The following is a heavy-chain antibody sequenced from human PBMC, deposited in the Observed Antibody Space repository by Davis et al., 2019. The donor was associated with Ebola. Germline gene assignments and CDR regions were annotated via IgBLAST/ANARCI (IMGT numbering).Heavy chain of an antibody. CDR2: ISYDGSNK. V-gene: IGHV3-30-3*01. Sequence: GEPLKISCAASGFTFSTYAMHWVRQAPGKRPEWVAVISYDGSNKYYADSVKGRFIISRDNSKNTLYLQMNSLRAEDTAVYYCARAVDYYGSGSYYNEGYYYGMDVWGQGNTVTVSS. CDR1: GFTFSTYA. D-gene: IGHD3-10*01. CDR3: ARAVDYYGSGSYYNEGYYYGMDV. J-gene: IGHJ6*02.